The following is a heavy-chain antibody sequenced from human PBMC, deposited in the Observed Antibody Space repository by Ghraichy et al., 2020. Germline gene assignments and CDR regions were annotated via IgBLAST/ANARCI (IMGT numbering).Heavy chain of an antibody. J-gene: IGHJ6*02. CDR1: GFTFSSYG. Sequence: GGSLRLSCAASGFTFSSYGMHWVRQAPGKGLEWVAVISYDGSNKYYADSVKGRFTISRDNSKNTLYLQMNSLRAEDTAVYYCAKDIVVVPAAHSNYYGMDVWGQGTTVTVSS. CDR2: ISYDGSNK. V-gene: IGHV3-30*18. CDR3: AKDIVVVPAAHSNYYGMDV. D-gene: IGHD2-2*01.